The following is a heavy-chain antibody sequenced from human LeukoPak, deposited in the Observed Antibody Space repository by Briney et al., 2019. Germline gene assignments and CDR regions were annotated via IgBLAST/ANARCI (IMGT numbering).Heavy chain of an antibody. V-gene: IGHV4-30-4*01. CDR3: ARGDDILTGYYNGDNY. D-gene: IGHD3-9*01. CDR1: GGSISSGDYY. J-gene: IGHJ4*02. Sequence: PLETLSLTCTVSGGSISSGDYYWSWIRQPPGKGLEWIGYIYYSGSTYYNPSLKSRVTISVDTSKNQFSLKLSSVTAADTAVYYCARGDDILTGYYNGDNYWGQGTLVTVSS. CDR2: IYYSGST.